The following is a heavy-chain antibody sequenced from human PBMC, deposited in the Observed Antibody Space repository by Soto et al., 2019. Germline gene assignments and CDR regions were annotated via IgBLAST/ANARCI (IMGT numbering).Heavy chain of an antibody. D-gene: IGHD2-15*01. J-gene: IGHJ4*02. CDR2: ISGSGGST. V-gene: IGHV3-23*01. CDR1: GFTFSSYA. CDR3: AKSPAIVVVAAVLYVDY. Sequence: EVQLLESGGGLVQPGGSLRLSCAASGFTFSSYAMSWVRQAPGKGLEWVSAISGSGGSTYYADSVKGRFTISRDNSKNTLYLQMNSLRAEDTAVYYWAKSPAIVVVAAVLYVDYWGQGTLVTVSS.